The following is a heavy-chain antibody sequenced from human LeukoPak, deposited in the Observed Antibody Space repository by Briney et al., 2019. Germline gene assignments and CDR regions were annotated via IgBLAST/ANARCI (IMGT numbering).Heavy chain of an antibody. CDR3: ARAAKSEYQLLYRNYYYYMDV. CDR2: IYYSGST. V-gene: IGHV4-59*12. CDR1: GGSISSYY. D-gene: IGHD2-2*02. J-gene: IGHJ6*03. Sequence: SETLSLTCTVSGGSISSYYWSWIRQPPGKGLEWIGYIYYSGSTNYNPSLKSRVTISADTSKNQFSLKLSSVTAADTAVYYCARAAKSEYQLLYRNYYYYMDVWGKGTTVTVSS.